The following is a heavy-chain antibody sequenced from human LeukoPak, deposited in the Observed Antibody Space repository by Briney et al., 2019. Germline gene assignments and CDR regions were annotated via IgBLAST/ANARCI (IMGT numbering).Heavy chain of an antibody. D-gene: IGHD6-19*01. CDR2: IVVGSGNT. V-gene: IGHV1-58*02. CDR1: GFTLTSSA. J-gene: IGHJ4*02. CDR3: AAVTYSSGWYFADY. Sequence: ASVKVSCKASGFTLTSSAMQWVRQARGQRLEWIGWIVVGSGNTNYAQKFQERVTITRDMSTSTAYMELSSLRSEDTAVYYCAAVTYSSGWYFADYWGQGTLVTVSS.